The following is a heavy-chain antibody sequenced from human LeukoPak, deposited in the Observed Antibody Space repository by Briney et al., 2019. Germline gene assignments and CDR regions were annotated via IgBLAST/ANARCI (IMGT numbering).Heavy chain of an antibody. Sequence: GESLKISSKVSGYSSTSYWIGWVRQMPGNGLKWMGSIPPGSSDTRYSPSFQGQVTISADKSISTAYLQWSSLKASDTAMYYCARFGVYCSSTSCWVDYWGQGTLVTVSS. CDR2: IPPGSSDT. V-gene: IGHV5-51*01. CDR1: GYSSTSYW. D-gene: IGHD2-2*01. CDR3: ARFGVYCSSTSCWVDY. J-gene: IGHJ4*02.